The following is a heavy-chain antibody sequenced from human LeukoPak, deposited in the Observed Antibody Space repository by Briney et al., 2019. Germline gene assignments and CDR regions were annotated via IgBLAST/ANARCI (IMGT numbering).Heavy chain of an antibody. CDR1: GGSIRSYY. Sequence: KPSETLSLTCTVSGGSIRSYYWSWIRQPPGKGLEWIGYIYFSGSTSYNPSLKSRVTISVDTSKNQFSLKVGSVTAADTAVYYCARVFHDSSGYPFDYWGQGTLVTVSS. V-gene: IGHV4-59*01. D-gene: IGHD3-22*01. CDR3: ARVFHDSSGYPFDY. J-gene: IGHJ4*02. CDR2: IYFSGST.